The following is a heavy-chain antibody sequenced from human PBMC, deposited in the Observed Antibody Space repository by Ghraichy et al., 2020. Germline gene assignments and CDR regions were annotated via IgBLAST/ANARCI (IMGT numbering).Heavy chain of an antibody. J-gene: IGHJ4*02. Sequence: GGSLRLSCAASGFTFSNYGMNWVRQGPGEGLEWVSTISGSGVSTYFADSVKGRFTISRDNSKNMVYLQMNSLRAEDTAVYYCAKFLDGDNYFDFRGQGTLVTVSS. CDR2: ISGSGVST. D-gene: IGHD7-27*01. CDR3: AKFLDGDNYFDF. CDR1: GFTFSNYG. V-gene: IGHV3-23*01.